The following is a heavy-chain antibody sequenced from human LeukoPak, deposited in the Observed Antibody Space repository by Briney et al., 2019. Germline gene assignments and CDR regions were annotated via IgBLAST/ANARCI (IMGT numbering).Heavy chain of an antibody. CDR2: MNPNSGNT. Sequence: ASVKVSCKASGYTFTSYDINWVRQATGQGLEWMGWMNPNSGNTGYAQKFQGRVTITRNTSISTAYMELSSLRSEDTAVYYCARGQDGDYDFDYWGQGTLVTVSS. J-gene: IGHJ4*02. V-gene: IGHV1-8*03. D-gene: IGHD4-17*01. CDR1: GYTFTSYD. CDR3: ARGQDGDYDFDY.